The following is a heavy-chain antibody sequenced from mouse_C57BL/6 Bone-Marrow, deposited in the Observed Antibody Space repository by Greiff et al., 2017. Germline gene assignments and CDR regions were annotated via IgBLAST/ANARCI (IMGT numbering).Heavy chain of an antibody. CDR1: GYTFTSYW. CDR2: IYPGNSDT. D-gene: IGHD1-1*01. V-gene: IGHV1-5*01. CDR3: TKFITAVVATSYYAMDY. Sequence: EVHLVESGTVLARPGASVKMSCKTSGYTFTSYWMHWVKQRPGQGLEWIGAIYPGNSDTSYNQKFKGKAKLTAVTSASTAYMELSSLTNEDSAVYDCTKFITAVVATSYYAMDYWGQGTSVTVSS. J-gene: IGHJ4*01.